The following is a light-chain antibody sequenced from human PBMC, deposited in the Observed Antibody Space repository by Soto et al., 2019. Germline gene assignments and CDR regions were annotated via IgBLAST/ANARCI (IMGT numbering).Light chain of an antibody. CDR3: QQYNNWPTWT. Sequence: IVVSLSPATLSVSPGERATLSCRASQSVSSNLAWYQQKPGQAPRLLIYGASTRATGIPARFSGSGSGTEFTLTISSLQSEDFAVYYCQQYNNWPTWTFGQGTRLEIK. CDR1: QSVSSN. V-gene: IGKV3-15*01. J-gene: IGKJ5*01. CDR2: GAS.